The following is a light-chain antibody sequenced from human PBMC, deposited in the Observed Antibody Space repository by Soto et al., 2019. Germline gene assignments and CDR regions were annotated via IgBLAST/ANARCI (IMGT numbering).Light chain of an antibody. CDR3: QQSYSTLWT. J-gene: IGKJ1*01. CDR2: AAS. Sequence: DIQMTQSPSSLSSSVGDRVTITCRASQSISSYLNWYQQKPGKAPKLLIYAASSLQSGVPSRFSGSGSGTDFTLTISSLQPEDIATYYCQQSYSTLWTFGHGTKVELK. CDR1: QSISSY. V-gene: IGKV1-39*01.